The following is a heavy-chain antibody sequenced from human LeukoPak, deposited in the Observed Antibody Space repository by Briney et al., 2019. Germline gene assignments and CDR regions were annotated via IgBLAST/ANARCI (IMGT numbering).Heavy chain of an antibody. D-gene: IGHD6-19*01. J-gene: IGHJ4*02. Sequence: SETLSLTCTVSGGSISSSSYYWGWIRQPPGKGLEWIGSIYYSGSTYYNPSLKSRVTISVDTSKNQFPLKLSSVTAADTAVYYCARGHRRQWLQGAFGYWGQGTLVTVSS. V-gene: IGHV4-39*06. CDR3: ARGHRRQWLQGAFGY. CDR1: GGSISSSSYY. CDR2: IYYSGST.